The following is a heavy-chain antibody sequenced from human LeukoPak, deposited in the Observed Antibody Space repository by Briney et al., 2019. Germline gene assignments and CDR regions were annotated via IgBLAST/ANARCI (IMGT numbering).Heavy chain of an antibody. D-gene: IGHD6-13*01. Sequence: GGSLRLSCAASGFKFTNYAMHWVRQAPGKGLEWVSTIGGSGVTKFYADSVAGRFTISRDNSNNALFLQMNNLRAEDVAIYYCARGASSWEYTTFDVWGQGAIVTVSS. CDR3: ARGASSWEYTTFDV. CDR1: GFKFTNYA. V-gene: IGHV3-23*01. J-gene: IGHJ3*01. CDR2: IGGSGVTK.